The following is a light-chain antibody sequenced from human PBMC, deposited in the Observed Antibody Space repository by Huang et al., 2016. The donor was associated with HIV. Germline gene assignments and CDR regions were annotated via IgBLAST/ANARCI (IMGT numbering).Light chain of an antibody. J-gene: IGKJ3*01. CDR3: QQYNNWPPEVT. Sequence: EIVLTQSPATLSVSPGERATLSCRASQSISSYLAWYQQKPGQAPRLLIYGASTRAIGIPARFSGSGSGKEFTLTISSLQSEDFAVYYCQQYNNWPPEVTFGPGTKVDIK. CDR1: QSISSY. CDR2: GAS. V-gene: IGKV3-15*01.